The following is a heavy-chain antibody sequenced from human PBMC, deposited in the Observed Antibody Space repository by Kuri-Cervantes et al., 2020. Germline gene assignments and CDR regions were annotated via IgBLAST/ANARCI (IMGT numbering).Heavy chain of an antibody. CDR3: ARVCGGSYRCSYWYFDL. V-gene: IGHV1-18*01. CDR1: GYTFTKYG. Sequence: ASVKVSCKASGYTFTKYGIDWVRQAPGQGLEWMGWISAYNGDTNYAQKLQGRVTMTTDTSTSTAYMELRSLRSDDTAVYYCARVCGGSYRCSYWYFDLWGRGTLVTVSS. D-gene: IGHD1-26*01. CDR2: ISAYNGDT. J-gene: IGHJ2*01.